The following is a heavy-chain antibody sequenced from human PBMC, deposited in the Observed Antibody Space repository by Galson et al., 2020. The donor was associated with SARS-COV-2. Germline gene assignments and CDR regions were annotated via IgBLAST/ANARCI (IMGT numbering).Heavy chain of an antibody. J-gene: IGHJ4*02. CDR3: ARECRWDLYVDY. CDR2: INSSGST. D-gene: IGHD1-26*01. CDR1: GGSFSGYY. V-gene: IGHV4-34*01. Sequence: SETLSLTCAVYGGSFSGYYWSWTRQPPGKGLEWIGEINSSGSTNYNPSLKSRVTISVDTSKNHFSLKLSSATAADTAVYYCARECRWDLYVDYWGQGTLVTVS.